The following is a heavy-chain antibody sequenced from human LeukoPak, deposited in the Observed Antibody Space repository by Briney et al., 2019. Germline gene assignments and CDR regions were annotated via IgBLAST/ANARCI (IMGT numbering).Heavy chain of an antibody. CDR1: GFTFSSYW. Sequence: GGSLRLSCAASGFTFSSYWMHWVRQAPGKGLVWVSRINSDGSSTSYADSVKGRFTISRDNAKNSLYLQMNSLRAEDTAVYYCARKGPWYYGSGSYDYWGQGTLVTVSS. D-gene: IGHD3-10*01. V-gene: IGHV3-74*01. J-gene: IGHJ4*02. CDR3: ARKGPWYYGSGSYDY. CDR2: INSDGSST.